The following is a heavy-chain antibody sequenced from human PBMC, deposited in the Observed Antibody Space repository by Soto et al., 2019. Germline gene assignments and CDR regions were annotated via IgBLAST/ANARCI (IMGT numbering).Heavy chain of an antibody. V-gene: IGHV1-69*01. D-gene: IGHD6-6*01. CDR3: AIGDRSSCIGNH. CDR2: IIPIFETA. Sequence: QVHLVQSGAEVTKAGSSVKVSYKASGGTFSSHAFSWVRQAPGQGLEWVGWIIPIFETANYAQEFQGRATISADESTNTAILELNNLRFDDTATYFCAIGDRSSCIGNHWGPGTQVTVS. J-gene: IGHJ4*02. CDR1: GGTFSSHA.